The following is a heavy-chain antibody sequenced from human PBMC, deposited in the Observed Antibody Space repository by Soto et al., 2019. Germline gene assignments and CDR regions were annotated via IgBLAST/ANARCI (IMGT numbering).Heavy chain of an antibody. J-gene: IGHJ4*02. CDR2: INPILSMS. V-gene: IGHV1-69*02. Sequence: QVQLVQSGAEVKRPGSSVKVSCKASGDTFAFYSINWVRQAPGLGLEWMGRINPILSMSNYAQRFQGRVTMTADKXTSTAYMVLKSLRSEDTAMYYCATSYGSGYRAFDYWGQGALVTVSS. CDR3: ATSYGSGYRAFDY. CDR1: GDTFAFYS. D-gene: IGHD3-10*01.